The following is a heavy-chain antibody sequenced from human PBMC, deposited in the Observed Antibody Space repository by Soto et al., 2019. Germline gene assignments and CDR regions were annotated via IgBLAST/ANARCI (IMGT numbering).Heavy chain of an antibody. V-gene: IGHV3-21*01. CDR2: ISGSSRSK. D-gene: IGHD3-10*01. Sequence: EVQLVESGGGLVKPGGSLRLSCAASEFTFSIYSMNWVRQAPGKGLEWVPSISGSSRSKYYADSVKGRFTISRANAKNSLYLPMTSLSAEDTAVYYCAREGYGSGGGYFGYWGRGTLVTVSS. CDR3: AREGYGSGGGYFGY. CDR1: EFTFSIYS. J-gene: IGHJ4*02.